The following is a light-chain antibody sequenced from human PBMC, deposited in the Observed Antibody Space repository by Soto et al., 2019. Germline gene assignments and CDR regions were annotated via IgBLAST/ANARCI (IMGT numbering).Light chain of an antibody. CDR2: DAS. V-gene: IGKV3-15*01. J-gene: IGKJ1*01. CDR1: QSRRSS. Sequence: ETMMTQSPDTLSVSLGERATLSCRASQSRRSSLAWYQQKPGQAPRLLIYDASTRPTVIPARFSGSGSGTDFTLNITGLQSAHFAVYYCQQYNNWGQPFGQGTTVEIK. CDR3: QQYNNWGQP.